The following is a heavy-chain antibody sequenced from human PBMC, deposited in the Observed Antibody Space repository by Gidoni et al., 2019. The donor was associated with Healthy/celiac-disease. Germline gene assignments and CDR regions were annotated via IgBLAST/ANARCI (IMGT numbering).Heavy chain of an antibody. Sequence: QLQLQESGPGLVKPSETLSLTCTVSGSSISSSSYYWGWIRQPPGKGLEWIGSIYYSGSTYYNPSLKSRVTISVDTSKNQFSLKLSSVTAADTAVYYCARPHYDILTGPRYYYGMDVWGQGTTVTVSS. CDR3: ARPHYDILTGPRYYYGMDV. D-gene: IGHD3-9*01. J-gene: IGHJ6*02. CDR1: GSSISSSSYY. V-gene: IGHV4-39*01. CDR2: IYYSGST.